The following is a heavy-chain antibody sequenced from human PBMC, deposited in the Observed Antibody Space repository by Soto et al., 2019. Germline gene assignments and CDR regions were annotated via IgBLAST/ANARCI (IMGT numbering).Heavy chain of an antibody. V-gene: IGHV3-48*02. Sequence: EVQLVESGGGLVQPGGSLRLSCAASGFTFSSYSMNWVRQSPGKGLEWVSYISSSSSTIYYADSVKGRFTISRDNAKNSLYLQMNSLRDEDTAVYYCARTLLWFGELFHYWGQGTLVTVSS. CDR2: ISSSSSTI. CDR3: ARTLLWFGELFHY. J-gene: IGHJ4*02. D-gene: IGHD3-10*01. CDR1: GFTFSSYS.